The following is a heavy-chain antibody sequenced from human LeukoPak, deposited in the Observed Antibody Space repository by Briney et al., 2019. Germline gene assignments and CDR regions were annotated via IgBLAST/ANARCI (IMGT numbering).Heavy chain of an antibody. Sequence: SQTLSLTCTVSGDSISSGSYCWNWIRQPAGKGLEWIGRIYTSGSTNYNPSLKSRVTISVDTSKNQFSLNLSSMTAADTAVYYCARGYCSDWTCWSSFRYWGQGTLVTVSS. J-gene: IGHJ4*02. V-gene: IGHV4-61*02. CDR2: IYTSGST. CDR3: ARGYCSDWTCWSSFRY. D-gene: IGHD2-15*01. CDR1: GDSISSGSYC.